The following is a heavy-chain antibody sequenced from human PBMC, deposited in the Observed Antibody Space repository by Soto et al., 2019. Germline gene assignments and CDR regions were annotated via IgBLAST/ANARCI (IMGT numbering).Heavy chain of an antibody. V-gene: IGHV4-4*02. D-gene: IGHD1-7*01. J-gene: IGHJ4*02. CDR2: IYRTGST. CDR1: GGSFTSNNW. Sequence: PSETLSLTCAVSGGSFTSNNWWTWIRQPPGQGLEWIGEIYRTGSTNYNPSLKSRVTISLDKSENQFSLKVTSLTAADTAVYYCASRDPGTSVDYWGQGTLVTVSS. CDR3: ASRDPGTSVDY.